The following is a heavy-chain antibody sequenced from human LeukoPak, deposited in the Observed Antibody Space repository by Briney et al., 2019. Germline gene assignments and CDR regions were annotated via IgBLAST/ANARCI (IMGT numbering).Heavy chain of an antibody. CDR1: GYTFTSYA. CDR2: IIPIFGTA. J-gene: IGHJ4*02. V-gene: IGHV1-69*13. Sequence: SVKVSCKASGYTFTSYAISWVRQAPGQGLEWMGGIIPIFGTANYAQKFQGRVTITADESTSTAYMELSSLRSEDTAVYYCARGLITIETDYFDYWGQGTLVTVSS. D-gene: IGHD3-3*01. CDR3: ARGLITIETDYFDY.